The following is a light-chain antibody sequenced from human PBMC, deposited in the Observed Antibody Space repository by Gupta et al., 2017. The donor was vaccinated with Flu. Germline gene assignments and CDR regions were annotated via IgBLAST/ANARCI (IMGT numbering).Light chain of an antibody. CDR3: HLYNDWPLT. J-gene: IGKJ1*01. CDR2: GAS. CDR1: QSVTSK. Sequence: EIVMTQSHATLPVSPGERATLSCRASQSVTSKLAWYQQKPGQAPRLLIYGASARATGIPARFSGSGSGTEFTLTISSLQSEDFAVYYCHLYNDWPLTFGQGTRVEIK. V-gene: IGKV3-15*01.